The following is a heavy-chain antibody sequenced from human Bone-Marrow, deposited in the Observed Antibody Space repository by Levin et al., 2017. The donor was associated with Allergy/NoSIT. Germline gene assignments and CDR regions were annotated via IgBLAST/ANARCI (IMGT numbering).Heavy chain of an antibody. Sequence: AGGSLRLSCAASGFTFSSYSMNWVRQAPGKGLEWVSSISSSSSYIYYADSVKGRFTISRDNAKNSLYLQMNSLRAEDTAVYYCARGAWIQLWYIDYWGQGTLVTVSS. CDR1: GFTFSSYS. J-gene: IGHJ4*02. V-gene: IGHV3-21*01. D-gene: IGHD5-18*01. CDR3: ARGAWIQLWYIDY. CDR2: ISSSSSYI.